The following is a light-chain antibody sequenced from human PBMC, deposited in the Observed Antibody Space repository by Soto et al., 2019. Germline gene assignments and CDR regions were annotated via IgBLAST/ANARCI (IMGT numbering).Light chain of an antibody. V-gene: IGKV3-20*01. J-gene: IGKJ1*01. Sequence: EIVLTQSPGTLSLSPGERATLSCRASQTVSSTHLAWYQQKPGQAPRLLIYAASSRATGIPDRFSGSGSGTDFTLTISRLEPEDFAVYYCQQYGTSQTFGQGTKVEIK. CDR1: QTVSSTH. CDR3: QQYGTSQT. CDR2: AAS.